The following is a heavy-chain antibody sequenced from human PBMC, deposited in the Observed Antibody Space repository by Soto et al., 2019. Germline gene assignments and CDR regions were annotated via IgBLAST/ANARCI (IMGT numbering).Heavy chain of an antibody. CDR2: IDPSDSYT. V-gene: IGHV5-10-1*01. CDR3: ASYSVGVDTDLDY. CDR1: GYSFTSYW. D-gene: IGHD5-18*01. J-gene: IGHJ4*02. Sequence: GDSLKISCKGSGYSFTSYWISRVRQIPGKGLEWMGRIDPSDSYTKYSPSFQGHVTISADKSISTACLQWSSLKASDTAMYYCASYSVGVDTDLDYWGQGTVVTVSS.